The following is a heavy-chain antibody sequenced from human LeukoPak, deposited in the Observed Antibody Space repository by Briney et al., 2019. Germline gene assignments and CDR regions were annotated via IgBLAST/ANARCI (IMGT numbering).Heavy chain of an antibody. CDR2: HNSDGSST. Sequence: GVSLRLSCAASGFTYRSYWMHCVPQAPGKALVYVSRHNSDGSSTSYADSVKGRFTVSRDNAKNTLYLQMNSLRAEDTAVYYCARDRATSCYKYYYYYGMDVWGQGTTVTVSS. V-gene: IGHV3-74*01. CDR1: GFTYRSYW. D-gene: IGHD2-2*02. J-gene: IGHJ6*02. CDR3: ARDRATSCYKYYYYYGMDV.